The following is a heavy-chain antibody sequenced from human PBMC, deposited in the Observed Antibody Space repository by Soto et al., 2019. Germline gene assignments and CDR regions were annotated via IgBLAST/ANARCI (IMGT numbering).Heavy chain of an antibody. Sequence: SETLSLTCTVSGGSISSYYWSWIRQPPGKGLEWIGYIYYSGSTNYNPSLKSRVTISVDTSKNQFSLKLSSVTAADTAVYYCARVAGIAAAGQTHWFDPWGQGTLVTV. CDR2: IYYSGST. J-gene: IGHJ5*02. D-gene: IGHD6-13*01. V-gene: IGHV4-59*01. CDR3: ARVAGIAAAGQTHWFDP. CDR1: GGSISSYY.